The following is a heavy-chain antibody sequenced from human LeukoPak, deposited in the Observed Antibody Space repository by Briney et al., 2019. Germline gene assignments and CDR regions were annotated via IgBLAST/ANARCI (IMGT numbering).Heavy chain of an antibody. J-gene: IGHJ4*02. CDR1: GFTFSSYA. D-gene: IGHD3-22*01. CDR2: ISYDGSNK. V-gene: IGHV3-30-3*01. CDR3: ATAAYCYDSSGYYSTYHDY. Sequence: GGSLRLSCAASGFTFSSYAMHWVRQAPGKGLEWVAVISYDGSNKYYADCVKARFTISRDNSKNTLYLQINSLRAEDTAVYYCATAAYCYDSSGYYSTYHDYWGQGTLVTVSS.